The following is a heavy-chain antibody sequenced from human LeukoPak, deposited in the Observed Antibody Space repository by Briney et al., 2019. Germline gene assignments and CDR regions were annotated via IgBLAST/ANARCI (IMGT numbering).Heavy chain of an antibody. CDR3: ARERSGYGYYYGMGV. D-gene: IGHD5-12*01. CDR2: IIPIFGTA. Sequence: SVKVSCKASGGTISSHPISWERQAPGQGLEWMGGIIPIFGTAHYAQRFQGRVTITADESTSTAYMELSSLKSEDTAIYYCARERSGYGYYYGMGVWGKGTTVTVSS. CDR1: GGTISSHP. J-gene: IGHJ6*04. V-gene: IGHV1-69*13.